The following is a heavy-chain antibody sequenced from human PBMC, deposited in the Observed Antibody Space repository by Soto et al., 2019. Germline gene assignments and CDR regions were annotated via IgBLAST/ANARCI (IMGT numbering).Heavy chain of an antibody. CDR3: AKDAAHKSMMYNPKPIDY. Sequence: EVQLLESGGGLVQPGGSLRLSCAASGFTFSSYAMSWVRQAPGKGLEWVSAISGSGGSTYYADSVKGRFTISRDNSKNTLYLQMNSLRAEDTAVYYCAKDAAHKSMMYNPKPIDYWGQGTLVTVSS. D-gene: IGHD1-20*01. J-gene: IGHJ4*02. CDR1: GFTFSSYA. V-gene: IGHV3-23*01. CDR2: ISGSGGST.